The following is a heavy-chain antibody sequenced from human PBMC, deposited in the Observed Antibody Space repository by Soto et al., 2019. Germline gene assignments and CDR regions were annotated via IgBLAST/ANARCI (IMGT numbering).Heavy chain of an antibody. D-gene: IGHD2-15*01. V-gene: IGHV4-59*08. CDR1: GGSISSYY. Sequence: SETLSLTCTVSGGSISSYYWSWIRQPPGKGLEWIGYIYYSGSTNYNPSLKSRVTISVDTSKNQFSLKLSSVTAADTAVYYCARHDSHYYYYYMDVWGKGTTVTVSS. CDR3: ARHDSHYYYYYMDV. CDR2: IYYSGST. J-gene: IGHJ6*03.